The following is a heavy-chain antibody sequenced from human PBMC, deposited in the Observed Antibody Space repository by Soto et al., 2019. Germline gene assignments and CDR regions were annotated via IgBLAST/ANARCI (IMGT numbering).Heavy chain of an antibody. D-gene: IGHD6-6*01. Sequence: LSLTCTVAGVYIISGGYYWSWIRQHPGKGLEWIGYIYYSGSTYYNPSLKSRVTISVDTSKNQFSLKLSSVTAADTAVYYCARGEYSSSYWFDPWGQGTLVTVSS. V-gene: IGHV4-31*03. CDR1: GVYIISGGYY. CDR2: IYYSGST. CDR3: ARGEYSSSYWFDP. J-gene: IGHJ5*02.